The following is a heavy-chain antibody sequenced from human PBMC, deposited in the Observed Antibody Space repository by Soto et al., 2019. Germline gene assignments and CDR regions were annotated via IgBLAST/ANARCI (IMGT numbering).Heavy chain of an antibody. V-gene: IGHV1-8*01. CDR3: ARQYYDFWSGYNYGMDV. CDR1: GYTFTSYD. CDR2: MNPNNGNT. D-gene: IGHD3-3*01. J-gene: IGHJ6*02. Sequence: QVQLVQSGAEVKKPGASVKVSCKASGYTFTSYDINWVRQATGQGLEWMGWMNPNNGNTGYAQKFQGRVTMTMNTSISPDDMERSSLRREETAVHYCARQYYDFWSGYNYGMDVWGQGTTVTVSS.